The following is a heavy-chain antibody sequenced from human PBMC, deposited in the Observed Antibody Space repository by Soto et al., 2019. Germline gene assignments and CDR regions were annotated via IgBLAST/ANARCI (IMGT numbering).Heavy chain of an antibody. J-gene: IGHJ4*02. CDR1: GGTFSNYA. Sequence: GASVKVSCKASGGTFSNYAINWVRQAPGQGLEWMGGIIPIFGTGNYAQKFQGRVTITADESTSTAYLDLSGLRPEDTAVYYCARPLEMATISRSYLFYWGQGTLVTVYS. D-gene: IGHD5-12*01. V-gene: IGHV1-69*13. CDR2: IIPIFGTG. CDR3: ARPLEMATISRSYLFY.